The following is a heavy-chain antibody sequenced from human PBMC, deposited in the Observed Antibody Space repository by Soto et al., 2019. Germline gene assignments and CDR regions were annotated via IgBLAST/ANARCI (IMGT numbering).Heavy chain of an antibody. Sequence: EVQLVESGGGLVQPGGSLRLSCAASGFTFSSYWMSWVRQAPGKGLEWVANIKQDGSEKYYVDSVKGRFTISRDNAKNSLYLQMNSLRAENTAVYYCARASSIAARSYYYYYMDVWGKGTTVTVSS. J-gene: IGHJ6*03. CDR3: ARASSIAARSYYYYYMDV. V-gene: IGHV3-7*01. D-gene: IGHD6-6*01. CDR1: GFTFSSYW. CDR2: IKQDGSEK.